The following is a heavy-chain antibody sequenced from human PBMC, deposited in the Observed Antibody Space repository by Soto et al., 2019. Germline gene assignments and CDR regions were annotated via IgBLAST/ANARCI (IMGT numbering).Heavy chain of an antibody. CDR2: INPSGGST. CDR1: GYTFISYY. CDR3: AGDITSTYWFDP. Sequence: ASVKVSCKASGYTFISYYIHWVRQAPGQGLEWMGIINPSGGSTTYAQKFQGRVSMTRDTSTSTVYMELSSLRSEDTAVYYCAGDITSTYWFDPWGQGTLVTVSS. V-gene: IGHV1-46*01. J-gene: IGHJ5*02. D-gene: IGHD1-20*01.